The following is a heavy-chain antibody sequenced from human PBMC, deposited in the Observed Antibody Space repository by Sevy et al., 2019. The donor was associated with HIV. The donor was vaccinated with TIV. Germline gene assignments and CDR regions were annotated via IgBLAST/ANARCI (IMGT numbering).Heavy chain of an antibody. V-gene: IGHV3-7*03. CDR3: TRAPHSSGVVVISAPGAFAI. J-gene: IGHJ3*02. Sequence: GGSLRLSCAASGFTFSSYWMSWVRQAPGKGLEWVANIKQDGSEKYYVDSVKGRVIISRDNAKNSLYLQMNSLRAEDTAVYYCTRAPHSSGVVVISAPGAFAIWGQGTTVTVSS. CDR2: IKQDGSEK. CDR1: GFTFSSYW. D-gene: IGHD2-15*01.